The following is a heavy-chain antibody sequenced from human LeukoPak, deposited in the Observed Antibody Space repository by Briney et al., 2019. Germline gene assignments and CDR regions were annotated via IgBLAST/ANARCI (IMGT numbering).Heavy chain of an antibody. CDR1: GGTFSSYA. CDR2: IIPIFGTA. J-gene: IGHJ4*02. CDR3: VTAWSSTSYLIDY. Sequence: GASVKVSCKASGGTFSSYAISWVRQAPGQGLEWMGGIIPIFGTANYAQKFQGRVTITADESTSTAYMELSSLRSEDTAVYYCVTAWSSTSYLIDYWGQGTLVTVSS. D-gene: IGHD2-2*01. V-gene: IGHV1-69*13.